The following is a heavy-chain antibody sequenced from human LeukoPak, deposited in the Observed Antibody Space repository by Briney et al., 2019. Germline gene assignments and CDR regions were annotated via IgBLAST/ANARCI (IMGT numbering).Heavy chain of an antibody. V-gene: IGHV3-20*04. CDR1: GFTFDDYG. J-gene: IGHJ3*02. CDR2: INWNGGST. D-gene: IGHD3-16*01. Sequence: PGGSLRLSCAASGFTFDDYGMSWVRQAPGKGLEWVSGINWNGGSTGYADSVKGRFTISRDNSKNTLYLQMNSLRAEDTAVYYCASPTMILDAFDIWGQGTMVTVSS. CDR3: ASPTMILDAFDI.